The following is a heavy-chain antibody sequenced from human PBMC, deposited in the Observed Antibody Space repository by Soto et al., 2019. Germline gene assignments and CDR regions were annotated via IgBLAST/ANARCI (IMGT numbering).Heavy chain of an antibody. Sequence: QVTLVQSRAEVKKPGSSVRVSCKASEGTFNSYVVSWVRQAPGQGLQWMGGIIPLFGTTNYAHQLEGRVTITAETSTTTYNMELRGLRIGRTAVYYCARGDSNLESSERYYHYGLDGWRQGTTVIVSS. CDR1: EGTFNSYV. J-gene: IGHJ6*01. CDR2: IIPLFGTT. D-gene: IGHD2-21*01. V-gene: IGHV1-69*06. CDR3: ARGDSNLESSERYYHYGLDG.